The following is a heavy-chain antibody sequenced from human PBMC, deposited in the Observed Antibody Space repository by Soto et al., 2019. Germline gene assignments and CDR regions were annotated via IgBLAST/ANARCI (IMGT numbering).Heavy chain of an antibody. J-gene: IGHJ4*02. D-gene: IGHD3-16*01. V-gene: IGHV1-69*13. CDR1: GGSFSSYA. CDR3: AYYASSYFDY. CDR2: IIPIFGTA. Sequence: SVKVSCKASGGSFSSYAISWVRQAPGQGLEWMGGIIPIFGTANYAQKFQGRVTITADESTSTAYMELSSLRSEDTAVYYCAYYASSYFDYWGEGTLVTVSS.